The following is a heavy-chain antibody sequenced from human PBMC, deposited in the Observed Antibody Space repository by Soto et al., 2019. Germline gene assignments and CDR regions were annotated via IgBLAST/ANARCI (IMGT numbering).Heavy chain of an antibody. D-gene: IGHD4-4*01. Sequence: ASVKVSCKTSGGTFSSFGISWVRQAPGQGLDWMGGVIPIFGTPKYAQNFLGRVTITADKNTRTVYMELSSLRSEDTAVYYCASFPGYRNYQGDWFDPWGQGTLVPVPS. J-gene: IGHJ5*02. CDR3: ASFPGYRNYQGDWFDP. V-gene: IGHV1-69*06. CDR2: VIPIFGTP. CDR1: GGTFSSFG.